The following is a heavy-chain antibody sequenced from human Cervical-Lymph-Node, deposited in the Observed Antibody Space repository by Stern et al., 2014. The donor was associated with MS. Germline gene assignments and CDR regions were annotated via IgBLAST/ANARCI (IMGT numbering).Heavy chain of an antibody. Sequence: QVQLQESGPGLVKPSETLSLTCTVSGGSISSYYWSWIRQPPGKGLEWIGYIYYSGSTNYNPSLKSRVTISVDTSKNQFSLKLSSVTAADTAVYYCAGGYYGSGSYYSHYWGQGTLVTVSS. J-gene: IGHJ4*02. D-gene: IGHD3-10*01. V-gene: IGHV4-59*01. CDR1: GGSISSYY. CDR2: IYYSGST. CDR3: AGGYYGSGSYYSHY.